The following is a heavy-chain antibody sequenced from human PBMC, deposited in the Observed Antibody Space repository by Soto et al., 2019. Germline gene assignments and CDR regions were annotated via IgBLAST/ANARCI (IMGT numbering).Heavy chain of an antibody. CDR2: ISPFDGNT. V-gene: IGHV1-18*01. CDR1: GYTFTNYG. D-gene: IGHD3-22*01. Sequence: ASVKVSCKTSGYTFTNYGISWVRQAPGQGLEWMGWISPFDGNTNYAQNFQVRVTLTTDTSTSTAYMEVRSLRSDDTAVYYCARLPDPYYYDSSGYPGTDWGQGTLVTVSS. CDR3: ARLPDPYYYDSSGYPGTD. J-gene: IGHJ4*02.